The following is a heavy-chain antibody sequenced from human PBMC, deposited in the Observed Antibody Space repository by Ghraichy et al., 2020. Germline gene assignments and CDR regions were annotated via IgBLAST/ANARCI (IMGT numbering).Heavy chain of an antibody. Sequence: ASVKVACKASGYTFTSYYMHWVRQAPGQGLEWMGIINPSGGSTSYAQKFQGRVTMTRDTSTSTVYMELSSLRSEDTAVYYCARDCYFGDDRPGSGSHYYYGMDVWGQGTTVTVSS. V-gene: IGHV1-46*01. D-gene: IGHD3-10*01. CDR1: GYTFTSYY. J-gene: IGHJ6*02. CDR3: ARDCYFGDDRPGSGSHYYYGMDV. CDR2: INPSGGST.